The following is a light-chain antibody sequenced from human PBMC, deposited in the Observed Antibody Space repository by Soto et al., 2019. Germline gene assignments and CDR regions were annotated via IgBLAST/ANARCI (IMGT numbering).Light chain of an antibody. Sequence: QSALTQPASVSGSPGQSITISCSGTSSDVGRYNLVSWYQHHPGKAPKVIIYEGSKRPSGVSNRFSGSKSGNTASLTIFGIQAEDEGDYYCCSYAGNSGYVFGTGTKVTVL. CDR1: SSDVGRYNL. V-gene: IGLV2-23*01. J-gene: IGLJ1*01. CDR3: CSYAGNSGYV. CDR2: EGS.